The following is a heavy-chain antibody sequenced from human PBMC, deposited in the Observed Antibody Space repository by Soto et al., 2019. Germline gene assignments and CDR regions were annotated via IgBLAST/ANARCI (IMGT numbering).Heavy chain of an antibody. V-gene: IGHV3-66*01. CDR3: ARSGGGLDY. CDR2: VYADGAT. Sequence: EVQLVESGGGLVQPGESLRLSCAASGFTVSNYHMTWVRQAPGKGLEWVSAVYADGATSHADSVKDRFTVSRDNSRNTLNLKMSGLRAEDRAVNYWARSGGGLDYWGQGTLVTVSS. CDR1: GFTVSNYH. J-gene: IGHJ4*02. D-gene: IGHD3-10*01.